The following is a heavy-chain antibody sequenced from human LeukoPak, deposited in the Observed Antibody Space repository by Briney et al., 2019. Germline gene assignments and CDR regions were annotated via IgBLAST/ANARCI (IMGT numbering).Heavy chain of an antibody. CDR1: GYTFTSYG. CDR3: ARDRYSYGENDAFDI. D-gene: IGHD5-18*01. CDR2: ISAYNGNT. V-gene: IGHV1-18*01. J-gene: IGHJ3*02. Sequence: ASVKVSCKASGYTFTSYGISWVRQAPGQGLEWMGWISAYNGNTNYAQKLQGRVTMTTDTSTSTAYMELRSLRSDDTAVYYCARDRYSYGENDAFDIWGQGTMVTVSS.